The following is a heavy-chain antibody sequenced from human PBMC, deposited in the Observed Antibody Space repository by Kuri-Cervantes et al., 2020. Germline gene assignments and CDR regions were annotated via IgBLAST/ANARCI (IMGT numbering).Heavy chain of an antibody. CDR2: ISSSSSTI. J-gene: IGHJ6*02. Sequence: GESLKISCAASGFTFSSYSMNWVRQAPGKGLEWVSYISSSSSTIYYADSVKGRFTISRDNAKNSLYLQMNSLRDEDTAVYYCARGFEYLPHFYGMDVWGQGTTVTVSS. D-gene: IGHD3-10*01. V-gene: IGHV3-48*02. CDR1: GFTFSSYS. CDR3: ARGFEYLPHFYGMDV.